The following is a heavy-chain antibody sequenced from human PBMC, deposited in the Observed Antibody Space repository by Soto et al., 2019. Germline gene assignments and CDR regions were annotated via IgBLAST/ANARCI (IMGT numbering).Heavy chain of an antibody. Sequence: QVQLQESGPGLVKPSQTLSLTCTVSGGSISSGGYYWSWIRQHPGKGLEWIGYIYYSGSTYYNPSLKSRVTISVDTSKNQFSLKLSSVTAADTAVYYCARGPEDILTGYCLDYWGQGTLVTVSS. CDR1: GGSISSGGYY. V-gene: IGHV4-31*03. CDR2: IYYSGST. CDR3: ARGPEDILTGYCLDY. D-gene: IGHD3-9*01. J-gene: IGHJ4*02.